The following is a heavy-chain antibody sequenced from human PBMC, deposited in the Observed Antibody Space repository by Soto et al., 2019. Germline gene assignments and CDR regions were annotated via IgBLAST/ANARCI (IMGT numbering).Heavy chain of an antibody. V-gene: IGHV3-15*01. CDR1: GFTFSNAW. Sequence: GGSLRLSCAASGFTFSNAWMSWVRQAPGKGLEWVGHIKSKTDGGTTDYAAPVKGRFTISRDESKNTLYLQMNSLKTEDTVEYYCTAIRRREGYSYCYFDYWGQGTLVTVSS. CDR2: IKSKTDGGTT. J-gene: IGHJ4*02. D-gene: IGHD5-18*01. CDR3: TAIRRREGYSYCYFDY.